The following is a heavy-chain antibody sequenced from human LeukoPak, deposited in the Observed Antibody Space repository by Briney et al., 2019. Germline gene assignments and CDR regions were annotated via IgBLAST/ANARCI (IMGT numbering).Heavy chain of an antibody. D-gene: IGHD1-26*01. V-gene: IGHV3-23*01. CDR2: IASDGFMA. Sequence: GGSLRLSCAASGFTFTSYPMNWVRQAPGKGLEWVATIASDGFMAYYADSLKGRFVISRDNSQQTIYLQMNSLRAEDTAVYYCAKDQSRVGASDPFDYWGQGMQVGVSS. J-gene: IGHJ4*02. CDR1: GFTFTSYP. CDR3: AKDQSRVGASDPFDY.